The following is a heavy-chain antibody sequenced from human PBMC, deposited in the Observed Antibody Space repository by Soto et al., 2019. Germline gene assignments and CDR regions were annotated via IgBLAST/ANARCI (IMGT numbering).Heavy chain of an antibody. J-gene: IGHJ4*02. CDR2: ISSSSSYI. Sequence: EVQLVESGGDLVKPGGSLRLSCAASGFTFSSYSMNWVRQAPGKGLEWVSSISSSSSYIYYGDSVKGRFTISRDNAKNSLYLQMNSLRAEDTAVYYCARGLPDGSGQYCDYWGQGTLVTVSS. CDR3: ARGLPDGSGQYCDY. V-gene: IGHV3-21*01. CDR1: GFTFSSYS. D-gene: IGHD3-10*01.